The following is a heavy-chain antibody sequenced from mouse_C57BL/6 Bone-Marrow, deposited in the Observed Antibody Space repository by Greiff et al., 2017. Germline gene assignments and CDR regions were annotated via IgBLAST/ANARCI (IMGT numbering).Heavy chain of an antibody. CDR2: IDPSDSYT. CDR3: ARGSGVLLGIRSWFDY. Sequence: QVQLQQPGAELVKPGASVKLSCKASGYTFTSYWMQWVKQRPGQGLEWIGEIDPSDSYTNYTQKFQGKATLTVDTSSSTAYMQLSSLTSEDSAVYYGARGSGVLLGIRSWFDYWGQGTLVTVSA. CDR1: GYTFTSYW. V-gene: IGHV1-50*01. D-gene: IGHD2-2*01. J-gene: IGHJ3*01.